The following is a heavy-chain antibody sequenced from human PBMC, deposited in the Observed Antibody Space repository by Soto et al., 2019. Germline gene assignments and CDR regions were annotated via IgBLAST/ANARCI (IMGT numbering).Heavy chain of an antibody. CDR1: GGSISSYY. D-gene: IGHD2-15*01. CDR2: IYYSGST. J-gene: IGHJ4*02. CDR3: ARESENSSFDY. V-gene: IGHV4-59*01. Sequence: PSETLSLTCTVSGGSISSYYWSWIRQPPGKGLEWIGYIYYSGSTNYNPSLKSRVTISVDTSKNQFSLKLSSVTAADTAVYYCARESENSSFDYWGQGALVTVSS.